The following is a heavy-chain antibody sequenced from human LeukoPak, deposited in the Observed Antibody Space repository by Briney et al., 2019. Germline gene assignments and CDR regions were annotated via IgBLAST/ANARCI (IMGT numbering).Heavy chain of an antibody. Sequence: ASVKVSCKASGYTFTGYYMHWVRQAPGQGLEWMGWINPYSGGTNYAQKFQGGVTMTRDTSISTAYMELSRLRSDDTAVYYCARASPLDDILIGYLNYWGQGTLVTVSS. CDR1: GYTFTGYY. J-gene: IGHJ4*02. CDR2: INPYSGGT. D-gene: IGHD3-9*01. V-gene: IGHV1-2*02. CDR3: ARASPLDDILIGYLNY.